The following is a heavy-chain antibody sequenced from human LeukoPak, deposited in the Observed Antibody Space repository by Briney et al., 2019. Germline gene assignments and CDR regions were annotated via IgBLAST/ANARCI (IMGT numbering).Heavy chain of an antibody. J-gene: IGHJ6*02. D-gene: IGHD2-8*02. V-gene: IGHV3-23*01. CDR2: ISGSGGST. CDR1: GFTFSSYA. Sequence: PGGSLRLSCAASGFTFSSYAMSWVRQAPGKGLEWVSAISGSGGSTYYADSVKGRFTISRDNSKNTLYLQMNSLRAEDTAVYYCAKDRSRTAYYYYGMDVWGQGTTVTVSS. CDR3: AKDRSRTAYYYYGMDV.